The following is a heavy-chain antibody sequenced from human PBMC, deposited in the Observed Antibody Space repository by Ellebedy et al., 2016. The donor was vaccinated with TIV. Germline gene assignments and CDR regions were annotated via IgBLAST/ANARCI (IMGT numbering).Heavy chain of an antibody. CDR1: GFTFSSYA. CDR3: ARGWDGYSLDY. Sequence: GGSLRLXCAASGFTFSSYAMSWVRQAPGKGLEWVSAISGSGGSTYYADSVKGRFTISRDNSKNTLYLQMNSLRAEDTAVYYCARGWDGYSLDYWGQGTLVTVSS. CDR2: ISGSGGST. V-gene: IGHV3-23*01. D-gene: IGHD5-24*01. J-gene: IGHJ4*02.